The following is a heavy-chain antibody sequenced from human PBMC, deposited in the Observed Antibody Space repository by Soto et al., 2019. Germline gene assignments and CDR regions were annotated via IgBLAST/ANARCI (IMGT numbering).Heavy chain of an antibody. Sequence: GASVKVSCKASGYTFTSYAMHWVRQAPGQRLEWMGWINAGNGNTKYSQKFQGRVTITRDTSASTAYMELSSLRSEDTAVYYCAREKYGFWSGYYTGIGYWGQGTLVTVSS. CDR2: INAGNGNT. J-gene: IGHJ4*02. CDR3: AREKYGFWSGYYTGIGY. CDR1: GYTFTSYA. V-gene: IGHV1-3*01. D-gene: IGHD3-3*01.